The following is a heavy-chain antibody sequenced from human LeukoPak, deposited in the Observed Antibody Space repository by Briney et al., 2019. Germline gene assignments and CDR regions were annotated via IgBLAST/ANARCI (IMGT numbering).Heavy chain of an antibody. CDR3: ARDFAREFTIDY. CDR1: GFTFSNYN. Sequence: GGSLRLSCAASGFTFSNYNMNWVRQPPGKGLQWVSYISSSSNIIYYADSVKGRFTISRDNAKNSLFMQMNSLRAEDTAVYYCARDFAREFTIDYWGQGTLVTVSS. V-gene: IGHV3-48*01. CDR2: ISSSSNII. J-gene: IGHJ4*02. D-gene: IGHD3-10*01.